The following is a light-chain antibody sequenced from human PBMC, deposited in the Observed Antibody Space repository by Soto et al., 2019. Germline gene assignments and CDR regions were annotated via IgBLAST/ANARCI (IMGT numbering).Light chain of an antibody. CDR2: LEGSGSY. CDR3: ETWDSNTKV. V-gene: IGLV4-60*03. J-gene: IGLJ3*02. Sequence: QLVLTQSSSASASLGSSVKLTCTLSSGHSSYIIAWHQQQPGKAPRYLMKLEGSGSYNKGSGVPDRFSGSSSGTDRYLTISNLQSDDEADYYCETWDSNTKVFGEGTKLTVL. CDR1: SGHSSYI.